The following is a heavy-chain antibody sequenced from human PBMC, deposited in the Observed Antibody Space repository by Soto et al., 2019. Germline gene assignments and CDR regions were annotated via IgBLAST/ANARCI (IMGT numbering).Heavy chain of an antibody. V-gene: IGHV3-15*01. D-gene: IGHD3-10*01. CDR1: GFTFSNAW. J-gene: IGHJ6*02. CDR3: TTERRDMVRGVLGGMDV. CDR2: IKSKTDGGTT. Sequence: GGSLRLSCAASGFTFSNAWMSWVRQAPGKGLEWVGRIKSKTDGGTTDYAAPVKDRFTISRDDSKNTLYLQMNSLKTEDTAVYYCTTERRDMVRGVLGGMDVWGQGTTVTVSS.